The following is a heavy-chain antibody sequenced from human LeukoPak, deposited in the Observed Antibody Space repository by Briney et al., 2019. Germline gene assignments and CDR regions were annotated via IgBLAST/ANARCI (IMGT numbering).Heavy chain of an antibody. CDR3: AREIAADRGFDS. Sequence: GGSLRLSCAASGFKFDDYAMHWVRQRPGKGLECVSYISSGGSTTYYTDSVKGRFTISRDNGKNALYLQMNSLRAEDTAVYYCAREIAADRGFDSWGQGTLVTVSS. D-gene: IGHD6-6*01. J-gene: IGHJ4*02. CDR1: GFKFDDYA. V-gene: IGHV3-11*01. CDR2: ISSGGSTT.